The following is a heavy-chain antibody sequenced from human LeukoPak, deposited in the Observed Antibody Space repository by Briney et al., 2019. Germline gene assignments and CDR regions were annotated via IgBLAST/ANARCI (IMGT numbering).Heavy chain of an antibody. V-gene: IGHV4-61*02. CDR3: ARGSGEDYYYYYMDV. Sequence: PSETLSLTCTVSGGSISSGSYYWSWIRQPAGKGLEWIGRIYTSGSTNYNPSLKSRVTISVDTSKNQFSLKLSSVTAADTAVYYCARGSGEDYYYYYMDVWGKGTTVTVSS. CDR2: IYTSGST. D-gene: IGHD2-15*01. CDR1: GGSISSGSYY. J-gene: IGHJ6*03.